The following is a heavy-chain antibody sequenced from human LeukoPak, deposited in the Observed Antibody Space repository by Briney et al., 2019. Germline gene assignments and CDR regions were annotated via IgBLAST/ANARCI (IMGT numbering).Heavy chain of an antibody. CDR1: GYSFTSYW. J-gene: IGHJ3*02. CDR2: IYPGGSDT. CDR3: ARLRGILTGHDAFDI. D-gene: IGHD3-9*01. Sequence: GESLKISCKGSGYSFTSYWIGWVREMPGKGLEWVGIIYPGGSDTRYSPSFQGQVTISADKSISTAYLQWSSLKASDTAMYYCARLRGILTGHDAFDIWGQGTMVTVSS. V-gene: IGHV5-51*01.